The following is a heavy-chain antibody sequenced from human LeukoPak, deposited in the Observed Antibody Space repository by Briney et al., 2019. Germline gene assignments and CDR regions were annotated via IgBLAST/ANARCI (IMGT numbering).Heavy chain of an antibody. CDR2: ISGDGGST. D-gene: IGHD4/OR15-4a*01. Sequence: GGSLRLSCAASGFTFDDYAMDWVRQAPGKGLEWVSLISGDGGSTYYAASVKGRFTISRDNSKNSLYLQMDSLRTEDTALYYCAKDMWAMVPPVYFDYWGQGILVTVSS. CDR3: AKDMWAMVPPVYFDY. J-gene: IGHJ4*02. CDR1: GFTFDDYA. V-gene: IGHV3-43*02.